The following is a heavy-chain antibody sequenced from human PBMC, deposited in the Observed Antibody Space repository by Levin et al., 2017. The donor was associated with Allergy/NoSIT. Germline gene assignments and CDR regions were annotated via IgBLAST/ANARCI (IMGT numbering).Heavy chain of an antibody. CDR2: IKQDGSEK. V-gene: IGHV3-7*01. Sequence: VASVKVSCADSRFTFSSFWMSWVRQAPGKGLEWVANIKQDGSEKYYVDSVKGRFTISRDNVKNSLYLQMNSLRAEDTAVYYCARALGSAAYDYWGQGTLVTVSS. CDR3: ARALGSAAYDY. CDR1: RFTFSSFW. D-gene: IGHD6-13*01. J-gene: IGHJ4*02.